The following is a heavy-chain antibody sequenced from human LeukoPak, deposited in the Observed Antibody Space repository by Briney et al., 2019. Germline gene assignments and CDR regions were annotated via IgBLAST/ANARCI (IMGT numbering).Heavy chain of an antibody. D-gene: IGHD4-17*01. CDR1: GGSFSGYY. Sequence: PSETLSLTCAVYGGSFSGYYWSWIRQPPGKGLEWIGEINHSGSSNYNPSLKSRVTISVDTSKNQFSLNLNSVSAADSAVYYCARSDADGWDSWGQGALVTVSS. CDR3: ARSDADGWDS. V-gene: IGHV4-34*01. CDR2: INHSGSS. J-gene: IGHJ4*02.